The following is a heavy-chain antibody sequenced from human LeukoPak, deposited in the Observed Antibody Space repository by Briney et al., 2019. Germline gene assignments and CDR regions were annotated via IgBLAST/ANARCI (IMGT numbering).Heavy chain of an antibody. Sequence: GGSLRLSCAASGFTFSDYYMSWIRQAPGKGLEWVSYISSSSSYTNYADSVKGRFTISRDNSKNTLYLQMNSLRAEDTAVYYCAKGSSSSYYYYGMDVWGQGTTVTVSS. CDR3: AKGSSSSYYYYGMDV. CDR2: ISSSSSYT. J-gene: IGHJ6*02. V-gene: IGHV3-11*06. D-gene: IGHD6-6*01. CDR1: GFTFSDYY.